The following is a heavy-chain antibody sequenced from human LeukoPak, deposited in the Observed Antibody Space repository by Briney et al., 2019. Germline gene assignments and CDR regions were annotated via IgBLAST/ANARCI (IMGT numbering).Heavy chain of an antibody. CDR3: ARGFGGSYTLGY. CDR2: LYNSGST. D-gene: IGHD3-16*01. J-gene: IGHJ4*02. V-gene: IGHV4-59*01. Sequence: PSETLSLTCTVSGGSISGYYWSWIRQPPGKGLEWIGYLYNSGSTNYNPSLKSRVTISLDTSKNQFSLKLGSVTAADTAVYYCARGFGGSYTLGYWGQGTLVTVSS. CDR1: GGSISGYY.